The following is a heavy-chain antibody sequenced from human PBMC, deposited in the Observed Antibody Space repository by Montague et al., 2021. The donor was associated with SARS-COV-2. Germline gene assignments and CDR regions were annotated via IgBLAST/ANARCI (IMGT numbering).Heavy chain of an antibody. D-gene: IGHD3-3*01. CDR3: ARAQKTISGMLIPPYYFDF. CDR2: IYHSGST. J-gene: IGHJ4*02. CDR1: GHSLFCSDC. Sequence: SETLSLTCSVSGHSLFCSDCCTWVRQPPGKVLLWIGDIYHSGSTTYNPSLKSRVTISVDKSKNQFSLTLTSLTAADTAVYYCARAQKTISGMLIPPYYFDFWGQGTLVTVSS. V-gene: IGHV4-4*02.